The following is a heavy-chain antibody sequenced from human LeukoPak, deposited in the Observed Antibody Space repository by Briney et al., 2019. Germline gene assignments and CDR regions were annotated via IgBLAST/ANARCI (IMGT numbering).Heavy chain of an antibody. J-gene: IGHJ4*02. CDR1: GFTFTTYS. D-gene: IGHD6-13*01. Sequence: GGSLRLSCAASGFTFTTYSMNWVRQAPGKGLEWVSSISSSSSYIYYADSMKGRFTISRDNAKNSLYLQMNSLRAEDTAVYYCARGTIANFDYWGQGTLVTVSS. V-gene: IGHV3-21*01. CDR3: ARGTIANFDY. CDR2: ISSSSSYI.